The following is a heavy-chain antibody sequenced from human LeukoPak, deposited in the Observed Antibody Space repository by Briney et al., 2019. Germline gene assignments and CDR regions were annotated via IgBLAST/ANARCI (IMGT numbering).Heavy chain of an antibody. CDR1: GGSITAYY. J-gene: IGHJ4*02. CDR2: INHSRGT. CDR3: AREDYYFDS. V-gene: IGHV4-34*01. Sequence: SETLSLTCSVYGGSITAYYWSWIRQPPGKGLEWIGEINHSRGTKYNPSLESRVSILLDASKNEFSLNLNSVTAADTAVYYCAREDYYFDSWGQGTLVTVSS.